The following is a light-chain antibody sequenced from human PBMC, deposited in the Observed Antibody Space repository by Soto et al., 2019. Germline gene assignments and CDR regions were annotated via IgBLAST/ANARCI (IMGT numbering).Light chain of an antibody. J-gene: IGKJ1*01. CDR2: KAS. V-gene: IGKV1-5*03. Sequence: DDEMTQSPSTLSGAVGDRVTITWRASQTISSWLAWYQQKPGKAPKLLIYKASTLKSGVPSRVSGSGSGTEFTLTISSLQPDDFATYYCQHYNSYSEAFGQRTKVDIK. CDR1: QTISSW. CDR3: QHYNSYSEA.